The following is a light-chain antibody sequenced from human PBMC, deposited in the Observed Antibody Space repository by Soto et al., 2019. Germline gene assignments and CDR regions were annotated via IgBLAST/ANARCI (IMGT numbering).Light chain of an antibody. J-gene: IGKJ1*01. CDR1: RSISTW. Sequence: DIQMTQSPSTLSASVGDRVTITCRASRSISTWLAWYQQKPGKAPNLLIYDASSLESGVPSRFSVSGSGTEFTLTISSLQPDDFATYYCQQYNTYWTFGQGTKVDIK. CDR2: DAS. CDR3: QQYNTYWT. V-gene: IGKV1-5*01.